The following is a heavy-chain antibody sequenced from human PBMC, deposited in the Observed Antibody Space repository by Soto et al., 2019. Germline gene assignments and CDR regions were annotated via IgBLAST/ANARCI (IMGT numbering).Heavy chain of an antibody. CDR3: AHRVLRAVFGLVTTTAIYFDF. CDR1: GFSLTTSGVG. Sequence: QITLNESGPTAVKPTETLTLTCTFSGFSLTTSGVGVCWVRQSPGKAPEWLAFIYWDDDRRYSTSLKSRLTITKDTSKNQVVLTMANVDPADTATYSCAHRVLRAVFGLVTTTAIYFDFWGQGTPVVVSS. J-gene: IGHJ4*02. V-gene: IGHV2-5*02. CDR2: IYWDDDR. D-gene: IGHD3-3*01.